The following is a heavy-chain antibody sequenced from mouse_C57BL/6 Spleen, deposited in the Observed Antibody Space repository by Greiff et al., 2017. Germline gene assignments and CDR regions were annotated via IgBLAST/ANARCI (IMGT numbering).Heavy chain of an antibody. CDR1: GYTFTSYW. CDR3: ASLYDYYVVY. V-gene: IGHV1-72*01. CDR2: IDPKSGGT. Sequence: QVQLQQPGAELVKPGASVKLSCKASGYTFTSYWMHWVKQRPGRGLEWIGRIDPKSGGTKYNEKFKSKATLTVDKPSSTAYMQLSSLTSEDSAVYYCASLYDYYVVYWGQGTTLTVSS. D-gene: IGHD2-4*01. J-gene: IGHJ2*01.